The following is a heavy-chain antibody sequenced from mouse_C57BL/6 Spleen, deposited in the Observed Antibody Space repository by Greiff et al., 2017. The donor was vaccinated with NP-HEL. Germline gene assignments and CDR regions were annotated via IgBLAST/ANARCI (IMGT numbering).Heavy chain of an antibody. CDR1: GYTFTDHT. Sequence: QVQLQQSDAELVKPGASVKISCKVSGYTFTDHTIHWMKQRPEQGLAWIGYIYPRDGSTKYNEKFKGKATLTADKSSSTAYMQLNSLTSEDSAVYFCASPYYYGRRYDDWGQGTTLTVSS. J-gene: IGHJ2*01. CDR3: ASPYYYGRRYDD. V-gene: IGHV1-78*01. D-gene: IGHD1-1*01. CDR2: IYPRDGST.